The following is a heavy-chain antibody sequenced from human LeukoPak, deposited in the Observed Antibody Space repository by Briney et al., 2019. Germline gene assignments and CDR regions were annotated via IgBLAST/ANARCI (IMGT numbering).Heavy chain of an antibody. D-gene: IGHD3-22*01. V-gene: IGHV1-24*01. J-gene: IGHJ5*02. CDR2: FDPEDGET. Sequence: ASVKFSCKVSGYTLTELSMHWVRQAPGKGLEWMGGFDPEDGETIYAQTFQGRVTMTEDTSRDTAYMELSSLRSEDTAVYYCATSTYYYDSNGYPWGQGTLVTVSS. CDR3: ATSTYYYDSNGYP. CDR1: GYTLTELS.